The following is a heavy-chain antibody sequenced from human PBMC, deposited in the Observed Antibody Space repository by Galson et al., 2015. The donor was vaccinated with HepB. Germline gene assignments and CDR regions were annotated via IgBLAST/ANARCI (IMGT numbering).Heavy chain of an antibody. J-gene: IGHJ6*02. CDR1: GFTFSNYG. V-gene: IGHV3-30*18. Sequence: SLRLSCAASGFTFSNYGMHWVRQAPGKGLDCVAMISFDGSNKFYADSVKGRFTISRDNSKNTLYLLLKSLGAEDGAVYYCAKQRSPYYNSSGMDVWGQGTTVTVSS. CDR3: AKQRSPYYNSSGMDV. CDR2: ISFDGSNK. D-gene: IGHD3-10*01.